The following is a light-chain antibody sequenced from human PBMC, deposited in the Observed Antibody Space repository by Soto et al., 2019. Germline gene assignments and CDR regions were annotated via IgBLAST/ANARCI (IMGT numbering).Light chain of an antibody. CDR1: KSDIGVYDF. J-gene: IGLJ1*01. V-gene: IGLV2-8*01. Sequence: QSALTQPPSASGSPGQSVTISCTGTKSDIGVYDFVSWYQHHPGKAPRLIIYEVVQRPSGVPDRVSGSKSGNTASLTVSGLHAADEADYFCKSYAGSNTYVFGSGTKVTVL. CDR3: KSYAGSNTYV. CDR2: EVV.